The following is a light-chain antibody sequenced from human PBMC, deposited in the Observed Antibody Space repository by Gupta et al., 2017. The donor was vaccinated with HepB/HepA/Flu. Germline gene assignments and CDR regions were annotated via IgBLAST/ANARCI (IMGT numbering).Light chain of an antibody. J-gene: IGKJ1*01. CDR1: QSLLHSNGFTY. V-gene: IGKV2-28*01. CDR2: LGA. CDR3: MQPLHTPWT. Sequence: DIVLTQSPLSLPVTPGEPASISCRSSQSLLHSNGFTYLDWYLQKPGQSPQLLLSLGAHRAPGVPDRISGSGSGTDFTLKISRVEAEDVGVYYCMQPLHTPWTFGQGTKVEIE.